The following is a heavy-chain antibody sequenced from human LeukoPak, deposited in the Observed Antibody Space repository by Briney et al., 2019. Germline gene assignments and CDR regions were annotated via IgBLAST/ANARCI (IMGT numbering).Heavy chain of an antibody. CDR1: GYSFTSYW. J-gene: IGHJ6*03. V-gene: IGHV5-51*01. CDR2: IYPGDSDT. CDR3: ARHQFWSAYFNYYYYYMDV. D-gene: IGHD3-3*01. Sequence: GESLKISCKGSGYSFTSYWIGWVRQMPGKGLEWMGIIYPGDSDTRYSPSFQGQVTISADKSISTAYLQWSSLKASDTAMYYCARHQFWSAYFNYYYYYMDVWGKGTTVTVSS.